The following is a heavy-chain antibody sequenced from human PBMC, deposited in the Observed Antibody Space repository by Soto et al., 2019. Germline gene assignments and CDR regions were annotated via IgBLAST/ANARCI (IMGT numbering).Heavy chain of an antibody. CDR2: ISAYNGNT. CDR1: GYTFTSYG. D-gene: IGHD1-26*01. V-gene: IGHV1-18*01. Sequence: QVQLVQSGAEVKKPGASVKVSCKASGYTFTSYGITWVRQAPGQGLEWMGWISAYNGNTNYAQKLQGRVTMTTDTSTSTVYRELRSLRSDDTAVYYCARASGSSYWFDPWGQGTLVTVSS. CDR3: ARASGSSYWFDP. J-gene: IGHJ5*02.